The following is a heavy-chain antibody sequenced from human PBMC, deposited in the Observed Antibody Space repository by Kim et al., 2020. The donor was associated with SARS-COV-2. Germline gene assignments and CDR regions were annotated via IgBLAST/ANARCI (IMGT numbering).Heavy chain of an antibody. CDR2: INPNSGGT. D-gene: IGHD5-18*01. J-gene: IGHJ4*02. Sequence: ASVKVSCKASGYTFTGYYMHWVRQAPGQGLEWMGWINPNSGGTNYAQKFQGRVTMTRDTSISTAYMELSRLRSDDTAVYYCARDFYSYGFLLHQYYFDYWGQGTLVTVSS. V-gene: IGHV1-2*02. CDR1: GYTFTGYY. CDR3: ARDFYSYGFLLHQYYFDY.